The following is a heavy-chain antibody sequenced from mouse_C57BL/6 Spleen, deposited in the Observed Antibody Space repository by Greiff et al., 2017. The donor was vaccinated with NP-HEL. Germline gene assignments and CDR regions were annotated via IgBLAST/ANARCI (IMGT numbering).Heavy chain of an antibody. D-gene: IGHD1-1*01. V-gene: IGHV1-75*01. CDR3: ASGPRITTVVNYFDY. CDR2: IFPGSGST. J-gene: IGHJ2*01. Sequence: QVQLQQSGPELVKPGASVKISCKASGYTFTDYYINWVKQRPGQGLEWIGWIFPGSGSTYYNEKFKGKATLTVDKSSSTAYMLLSSLTSEDSAVYFCASGPRITTVVNYFDYWGQGTTLTVSS. CDR1: GYTFTDYY.